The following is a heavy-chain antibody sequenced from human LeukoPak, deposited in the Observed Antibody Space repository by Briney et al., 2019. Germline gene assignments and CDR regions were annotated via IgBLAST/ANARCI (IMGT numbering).Heavy chain of an antibody. V-gene: IGHV1-8*02. CDR3: ARVMAIRYFDWLTYYYYYMDV. Sequence: ASVKVSCKASGYTFTSYDINWVRQATGQGLEWMGWMNPNSGNTGYAQKFQGRVTMTRDTSISTAYMELSRLRSDDTAVYYCARVMAIRYFDWLTYYYYYMDVWGKGTTVTISS. D-gene: IGHD3-9*01. CDR1: GYTFTSYD. J-gene: IGHJ6*03. CDR2: MNPNSGNT.